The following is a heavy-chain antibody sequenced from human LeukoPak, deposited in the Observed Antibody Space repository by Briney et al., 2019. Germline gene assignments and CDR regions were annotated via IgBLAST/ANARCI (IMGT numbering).Heavy chain of an antibody. CDR2: IDNTSGTI. Sequence: GGSLRLSCAASGLSFSSYAMNWVRQAPGKGLEWLSYIDNTSGTIYYADSVEGRFTISRDNSKSSLFLQVNSLTAEDTAVYYCARDRYCSSSTCYTGTFDFWGQGTMVTVSS. J-gene: IGHJ3*01. CDR3: ARDRYCSSSTCYTGTFDF. CDR1: GLSFSSYA. D-gene: IGHD2-2*02. V-gene: IGHV3-48*04.